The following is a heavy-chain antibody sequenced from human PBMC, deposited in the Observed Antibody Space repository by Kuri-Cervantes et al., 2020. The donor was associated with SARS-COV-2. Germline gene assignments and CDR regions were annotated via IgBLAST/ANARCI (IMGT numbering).Heavy chain of an antibody. D-gene: IGHD3-22*01. CDR2: ISSSSSYT. J-gene: IGHJ4*02. Sequence: GESRKSSGAASGFTFSDYYMSWIRQAPGKGLEWVSYISSSSSYTNYAASVKGRFTISRDNAKNSLYMQMNSLRAEDTAVYYCARDLYYYDSSGYYDYWGQGTLVTVSS. CDR1: GFTFSDYY. V-gene: IGHV3-11*05. CDR3: ARDLYYYDSSGYYDY.